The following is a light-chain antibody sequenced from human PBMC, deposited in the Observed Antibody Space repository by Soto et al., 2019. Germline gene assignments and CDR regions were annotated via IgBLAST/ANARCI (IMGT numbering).Light chain of an antibody. V-gene: IGKV3-15*01. CDR1: QSVRGN. CDR3: QQYNNWPFIT. Sequence: EIVMTQSPATPSVSPGERATLPCRASQSVRGNLAWYQQKPGQSPRLLIYGASSRATGIPVRFSGSGSGTEFTLTISSLQSEDFAVYYCQQYNNWPFITFGQGTRLEIK. J-gene: IGKJ5*01. CDR2: GAS.